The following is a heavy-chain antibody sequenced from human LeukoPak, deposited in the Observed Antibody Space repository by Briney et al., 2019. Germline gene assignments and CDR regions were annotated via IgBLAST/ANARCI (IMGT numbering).Heavy chain of an antibody. CDR3: ARVSSVWIQLWLQNYYYYYMDV. J-gene: IGHJ6*03. D-gene: IGHD5-18*01. CDR2: MNSKCGNT. V-gene: IGHV1-8*01. Sequence: GSSVNVSCKASGYTYTSYVINWLRQATGQGVEGMGWMNSKCGNTGYAQKFQGRVTMTRNTSISTAYMELSSLRSEDTAVYYCARVSSVWIQLWLQNYYYYYMDVWGKGTTVTISS. CDR1: GYTYTSYV.